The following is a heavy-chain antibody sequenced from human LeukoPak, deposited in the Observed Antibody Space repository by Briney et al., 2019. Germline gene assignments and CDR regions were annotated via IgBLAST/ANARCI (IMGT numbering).Heavy chain of an antibody. D-gene: IGHD6-13*01. Sequence: GGSLRLSCAASGFTLSTYSMNWVRQAPGKGLEWVSSISSRSSYIDYADSVKGRFTISRDNAKNSLYLQMNSLRAEDTAVYYCARGIYWQVVQEGFDYWGQGTLVTVSS. CDR3: ARGIYWQVVQEGFDY. CDR2: ISSRSSYI. J-gene: IGHJ4*02. CDR1: GFTLSTYS. V-gene: IGHV3-21*01.